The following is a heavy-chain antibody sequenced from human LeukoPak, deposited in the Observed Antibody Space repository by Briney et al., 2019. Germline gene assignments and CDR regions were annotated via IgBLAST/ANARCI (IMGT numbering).Heavy chain of an antibody. CDR3: VKDPCGSTSGYAGIDF. CDR2: ISSNGGNT. V-gene: IGHV3-64D*06. CDR1: GFTFSSYA. Sequence: GGSLSLSCAASGFTFSSYAMHWVRQAPGKGLEYVSAISSNGGNTYYADSVKGRFTISRDNSKNTLYIQMSSLRAEDTAVYSCVKDPCGSTSGYAGIDFWGQGTLVTVSA. J-gene: IGHJ4*02. D-gene: IGHD2-2*01.